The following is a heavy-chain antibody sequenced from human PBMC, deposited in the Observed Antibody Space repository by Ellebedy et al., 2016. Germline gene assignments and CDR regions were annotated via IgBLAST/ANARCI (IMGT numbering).Heavy chain of an antibody. J-gene: IGHJ5*02. Sequence: GSLRLXCTVSGGSISDYYWTWIRQPPGKGLEWIGYIYDSGTTNYNPSLKSRVTISVDTSKNQFSLKLSSVTAADTALYYCARATRSWFDPWGQGTLVTVSS. CDR3: ARATRSWFDP. CDR1: GGSISDYY. V-gene: IGHV4-59*01. CDR2: IYDSGTT.